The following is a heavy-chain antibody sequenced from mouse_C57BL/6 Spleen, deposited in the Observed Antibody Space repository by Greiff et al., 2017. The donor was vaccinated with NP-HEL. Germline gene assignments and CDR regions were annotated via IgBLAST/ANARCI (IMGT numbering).Heavy chain of an antibody. Sequence: EVQLQQSGPELVKPGASVKISCKASGYTFTDYYMNWVKQSHGKSLEWIGDINPNNGGTSYNQKFKGKATLTVDKSSSTAYMELRSLTSEDSAVYYCARQSNYGEGYAMDYWGQRTSVTVSS. CDR2: INPNNGGT. CDR3: ARQSNYGEGYAMDY. D-gene: IGHD2-5*01. CDR1: GYTFTDYY. J-gene: IGHJ4*01. V-gene: IGHV1-26*01.